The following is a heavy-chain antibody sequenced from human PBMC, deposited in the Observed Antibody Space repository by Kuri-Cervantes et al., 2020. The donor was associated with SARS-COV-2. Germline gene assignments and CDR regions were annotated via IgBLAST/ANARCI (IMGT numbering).Heavy chain of an antibody. CDR3: ARLEPTMVRIAGDGGGFDY. V-gene: IGHV4-38-2*02. CDR1: GYSISSGYY. J-gene: IGHJ4*02. Sequence: GSLRLSCTVSGYSISSGYYWGWIRQPPGKGLEWIGNIYHSGSTYYNPSLKSRVTISVDTSKNQFSLKLSSVTAADTAVYYCARLEPTMVRIAGDGGGFDYWGQGTLVTVSS. D-gene: IGHD3-10*01. CDR2: IYHSGST.